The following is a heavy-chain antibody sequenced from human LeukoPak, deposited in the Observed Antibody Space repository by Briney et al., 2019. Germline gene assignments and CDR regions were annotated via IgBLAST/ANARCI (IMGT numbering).Heavy chain of an antibody. CDR3: AKDSPLSYYYGSGSSLTE. J-gene: IGHJ4*02. CDR2: ISGSGGST. D-gene: IGHD3-10*01. CDR1: GFTFSSYA. V-gene: IGHV3-23*01. Sequence: GGSLRLSCAASGFTFSSYAMSWVRQAPGKGLEWVSAISGSGGSTYYADSVKGRFTISRDNSKNTLYLQMNSLRTEDTAVYYCAKDSPLSYYYGSGSSLTEWAQGPLVTVSS.